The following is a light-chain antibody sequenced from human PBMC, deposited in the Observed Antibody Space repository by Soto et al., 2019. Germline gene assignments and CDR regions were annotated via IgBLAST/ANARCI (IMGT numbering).Light chain of an antibody. Sequence: EIVMTQSPATLSVSPGERATLSCRASQSVSSNLAWYQQKPGQAPMLLIYGASTRATGIPARFSGSGSGTELTLTISSLQAEDFAVYYCQQYNNRPLTFGGGTKVEIK. CDR2: GAS. CDR1: QSVSSN. CDR3: QQYNNRPLT. V-gene: IGKV3-15*01. J-gene: IGKJ4*02.